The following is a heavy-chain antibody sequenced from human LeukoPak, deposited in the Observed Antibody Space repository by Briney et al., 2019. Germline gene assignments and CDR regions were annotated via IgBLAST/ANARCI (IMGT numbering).Heavy chain of an antibody. CDR1: GFTFSSYA. Sequence: PGRSLRLSCAASGFTFSSYAMHWVRQAPGKGLEWVAVISYDGSNKYYADSVKGRFTISRDNSKNTLYLQMNSLRAEDTAVYYCARDYGGYCSSTSCYAGGYFDYWGQGTLVTVSS. V-gene: IGHV3-30*04. CDR2: ISYDGSNK. D-gene: IGHD2-2*01. J-gene: IGHJ4*02. CDR3: ARDYGGYCSSTSCYAGGYFDY.